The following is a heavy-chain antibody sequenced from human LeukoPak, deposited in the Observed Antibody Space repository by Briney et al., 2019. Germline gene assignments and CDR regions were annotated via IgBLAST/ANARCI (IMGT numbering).Heavy chain of an antibody. CDR2: LSGSAGGT. V-gene: IGHV3-23*01. D-gene: IGHD3-10*01. CDR1: GITLSNYG. J-gene: IGHJ4*02. CDR3: ARDSTYYYDSGSSGPHHFDN. Sequence: GGSLRLSCGVSGITLSNYGMSWVRQAPGKGLEWVAGLSGSAGGTNYADSVKGRFTISRDNSKNTLYLQLNSLRAEDTAVYYCARDSTYYYDSGSSGPHHFDNWGQGTLVTVSS.